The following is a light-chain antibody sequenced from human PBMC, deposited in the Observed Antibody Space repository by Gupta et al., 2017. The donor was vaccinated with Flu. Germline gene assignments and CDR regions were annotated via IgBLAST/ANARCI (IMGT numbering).Light chain of an antibody. J-gene: IGKJ2*01. CDR2: WAS. V-gene: IGKV4-1*01. Sequence: DIVLTQSPDSLAVSPCDRAPINCKSSQSVLYSTNNKNYLAWYQKKPGQPPKLLIYWASTRESGVPDRCSGSGSRTEFTLTISSLQAEDVAVYYCQQYYSTPYTFGQGTKLEIK. CDR1: QSVLYSTNNKNY. CDR3: QQYYSTPYT.